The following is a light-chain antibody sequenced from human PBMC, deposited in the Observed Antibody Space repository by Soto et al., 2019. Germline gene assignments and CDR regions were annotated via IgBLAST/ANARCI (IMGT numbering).Light chain of an antibody. Sequence: EIVLTQSPATLALSPGGRATRSCRASQSVSSYLAWYQQKPGQAARLLIYDAYNRATGITARFSGSGSGTDFTLTISSLEPEDFAVYYCQQRSNWPLTFGPGTRLDIK. J-gene: IGKJ5*01. CDR2: DAY. V-gene: IGKV3-11*01. CDR1: QSVSSY. CDR3: QQRSNWPLT.